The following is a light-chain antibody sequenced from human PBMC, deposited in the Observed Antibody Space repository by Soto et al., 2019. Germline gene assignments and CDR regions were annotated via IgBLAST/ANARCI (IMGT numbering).Light chain of an antibody. CDR2: EVS. CDR1: SRDVGAYNY. Sequence: QSVLTQPASVSGSPGQSITISCTGTSRDVGAYNYVSWYQHHPGKAPKLMIYEVSNRPSGVSNRFSGSKSGNTASLTISGLQAEDEADYYCSSYTSSSTLGVFGGGTKLTVL. V-gene: IGLV2-14*01. J-gene: IGLJ2*01. CDR3: SSYTSSSTLGV.